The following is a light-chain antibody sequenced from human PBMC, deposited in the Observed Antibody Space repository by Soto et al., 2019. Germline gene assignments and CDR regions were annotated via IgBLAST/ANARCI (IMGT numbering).Light chain of an antibody. V-gene: IGKV3-11*01. CDR3: QQRDNWPWT. CDR2: DAS. J-gene: IGKJ1*01. Sequence: ETVLTQSPATLSLSPGERATLSSRASQSVRSNLAWYQHKPGQAPRLLIYDASNRATGIPGRFSGSGSGTDFTLTISNLEPEDFAVYYCQQRDNWPWTCGQGAKVEIK. CDR1: QSVRSN.